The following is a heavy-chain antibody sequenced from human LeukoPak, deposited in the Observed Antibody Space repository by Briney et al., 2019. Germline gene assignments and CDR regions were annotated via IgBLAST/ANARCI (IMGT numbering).Heavy chain of an antibody. V-gene: IGHV4-61*01. CDR1: GDSVSSGSHY. CDR2: ISNSGST. Sequence: LSETLSLTCTVSGDSVSSGSHYWSWIRQPPGKGLECIGYISNSGSTNYNPSLKSRVTISVDTSKNQLSLNLNSVIAADTAVYYCARSYYDFWSGSYYYYMDVWGKGTTVTVSS. D-gene: IGHD3-3*01. CDR3: ARSYYDFWSGSYYYYMDV. J-gene: IGHJ6*03.